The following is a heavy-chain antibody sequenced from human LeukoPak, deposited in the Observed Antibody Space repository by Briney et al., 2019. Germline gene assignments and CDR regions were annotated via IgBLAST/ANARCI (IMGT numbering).Heavy chain of an antibody. Sequence: GGSLRLSCAASGFTFSSYWMAWVRQAPGKGLEWVANMRQDGSKIYYADSVKGRFTISRDNAKNSLYLQMNSLRAEDTAVYYCARETVWFGELPRYYYYYYMDVWGKGTTVTVSS. V-gene: IGHV3-7*01. J-gene: IGHJ6*03. CDR2: MRQDGSKI. D-gene: IGHD3-10*01. CDR3: ARETVWFGELPRYYYYYYMDV. CDR1: GFTFSSYW.